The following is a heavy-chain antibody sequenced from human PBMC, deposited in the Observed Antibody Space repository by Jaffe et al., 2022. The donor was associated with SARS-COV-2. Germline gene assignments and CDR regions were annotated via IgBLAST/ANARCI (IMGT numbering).Heavy chain of an antibody. CDR3: ARASEPVSYYDILTPDY. CDR1: GYTFTSYA. Sequence: QVQLVQSGAEVKKPGASVKVSCKASGYTFTSYAMHWVRQAPGQRLEWMGWINAGNGNTKYSQKFQGRVTITRDTSASTAYMELSSLRSEDTAVYYCARASEPVSYYDILTPDYWGQGTLVTVSS. J-gene: IGHJ4*02. V-gene: IGHV1-3*01. D-gene: IGHD3-9*01. CDR2: INAGNGNT.